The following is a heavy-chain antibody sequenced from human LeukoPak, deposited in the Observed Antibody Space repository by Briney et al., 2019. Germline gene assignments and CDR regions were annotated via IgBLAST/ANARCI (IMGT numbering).Heavy chain of an antibody. CDR3: ASDYYYDSSGYDAFDI. J-gene: IGHJ3*02. CDR1: GGSISSYY. CDR2: IYYSGST. Sequence: SETLSLTCTVSGGSISSYYWSWIRQPPGKGLEWVGHIYYSGSTYYNPSLKSRVTISVDTSKNQFSLKMRSMTAADTAVYYCASDYYYDSSGYDAFDIWGQGTMVTVSS. D-gene: IGHD3-22*01. V-gene: IGHV4-59*08.